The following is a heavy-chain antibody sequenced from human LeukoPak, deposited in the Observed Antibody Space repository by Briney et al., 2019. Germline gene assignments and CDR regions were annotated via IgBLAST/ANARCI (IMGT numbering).Heavy chain of an antibody. D-gene: IGHD3-3*02. J-gene: IGHJ4*02. Sequence: GGSLRLSCAASGFIFSRHWMHWVRQAPGEGLVCVARVKNDGTYRDYAGSVKGRFTISRDNAKNTLYLQMNSPRVEDTARYYCVRDDDIYGFDYWGQGTVVTVSS. V-gene: IGHV3-74*01. CDR2: VKNDGTYR. CDR3: VRDDDIYGFDY. CDR1: GFIFSRHW.